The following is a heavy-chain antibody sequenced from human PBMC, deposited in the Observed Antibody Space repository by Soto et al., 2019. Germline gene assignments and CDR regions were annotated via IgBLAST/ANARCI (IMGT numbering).Heavy chain of an antibody. J-gene: IGHJ6*03. CDR2: LGGNGFTT. V-gene: IGHV3-23*01. Sequence: EVQLLESGGGLVQPGGSLRLSCVVSGFTFGSYAMSWVRQAPEKGPEWVAILGGNGFTTYYAVSVKGRFTISGDKSKSTLFLKMNSLRADDTGVYSCAKALGPILNFFYYRDVWGRGTSVTVSS. CDR3: AKALGPILNFFYYRDV. CDR1: GFTFGSYA.